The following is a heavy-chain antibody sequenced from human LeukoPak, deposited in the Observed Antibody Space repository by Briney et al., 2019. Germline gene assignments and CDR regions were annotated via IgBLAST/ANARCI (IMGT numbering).Heavy chain of an antibody. CDR3: ARVDSGSACAS. V-gene: IGHV3-64*01. Sequence: GESLKISCKGSGYSFTSYWIGWVRQAPGKGLEFVSAISRNGRNTYYANSVKGRFTISRDISKNTLYLQMGSLRPEDMAVYYCARVDSGSACASWGQGILVTVSS. CDR2: ISRNGRNT. CDR1: GYSFTSYW. D-gene: IGHD6-19*01. J-gene: IGHJ1*01.